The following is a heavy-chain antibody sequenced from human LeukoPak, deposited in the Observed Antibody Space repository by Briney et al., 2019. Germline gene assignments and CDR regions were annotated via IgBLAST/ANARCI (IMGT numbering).Heavy chain of an antibody. CDR2: INSDGSST. CDR1: GFTFSSYW. J-gene: IGHJ4*02. V-gene: IGHV3-74*01. Sequence: GGSLRLSCAASGFTFSSYWMHWVHQAPGKGLVWVSRINSDGSSTSYADSVKGRFTISRDNAKNTLYLQMNSLRAEDTAVYYCARRSSGSPPYYFDYWGQGTLVTVSS. CDR3: ARRSSGSPPYYFDY. D-gene: IGHD1-26*01.